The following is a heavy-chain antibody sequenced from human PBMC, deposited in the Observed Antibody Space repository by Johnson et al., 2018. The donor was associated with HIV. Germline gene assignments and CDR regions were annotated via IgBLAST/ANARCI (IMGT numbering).Heavy chain of an antibody. CDR1: GFTFSSYW. Sequence: VQLVESGGGLVQPGGSLRLSCAASGFTFSSYWMSWVRQAPGKGLEWVANIDQDGTEKYYVDSVKGRFTIFRDNTKNSLFLQVNSLRAEDTALYYCARDVVSDGNYPPDAFEIWGQGTVVTVSS. CDR3: ARDVVSDGNYPPDAFEI. CDR2: IDQDGTEK. V-gene: IGHV3-7*03. D-gene: IGHD1-7*01. J-gene: IGHJ3*02.